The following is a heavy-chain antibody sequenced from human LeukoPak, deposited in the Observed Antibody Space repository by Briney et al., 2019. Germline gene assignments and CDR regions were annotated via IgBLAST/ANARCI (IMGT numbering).Heavy chain of an antibody. Sequence: KPSETLSLTCTVSGGSISSFYWSWIPQPPGKGLEWIGFIYYTGSTDYNPSLKSRVTMSVDTSKNQFSLKLSSVTAADTAVYYCARHKEESGAYRPNDYWGQGTLVTVSS. V-gene: IGHV4-59*08. CDR1: GGSISSFY. D-gene: IGHD1-1*01. J-gene: IGHJ4*02. CDR3: ARHKEESGAYRPNDY. CDR2: IYYTGST.